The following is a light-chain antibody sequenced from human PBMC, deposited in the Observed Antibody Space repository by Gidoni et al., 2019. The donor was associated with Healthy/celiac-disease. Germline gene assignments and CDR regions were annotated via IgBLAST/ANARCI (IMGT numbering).Light chain of an antibody. Sequence: IQMTQSPSSLSASVGDRVTITCQASQDISNYLKWYQQKPGKAPKLLIYDASNLETGVPSRFSGSGSGTDFTFTISSLQPEDIATYYCQQYDNLPSFGQGTKLEIK. CDR1: QDISNY. CDR2: DAS. V-gene: IGKV1-33*01. CDR3: QQYDNLPS. J-gene: IGKJ2*01.